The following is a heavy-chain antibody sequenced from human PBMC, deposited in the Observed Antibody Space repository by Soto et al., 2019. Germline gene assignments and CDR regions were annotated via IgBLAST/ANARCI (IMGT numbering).Heavy chain of an antibody. CDR2: IYQSGKT. J-gene: IGHJ4*02. CDR1: GFPVSYGYY. Sequence: PSETLSLTCGVSGFPVSYGYYWGWIRQPPGKGLEWLGSIYQSGKTYYNPSLKSRLTLSMDTSKNEFSVRLRSVTAADTAVYFCARLHCSSVSCYNDYWGPGVQVTVSS. D-gene: IGHD2-2*01. V-gene: IGHV4-38-2*01. CDR3: ARLHCSSVSCYNDY.